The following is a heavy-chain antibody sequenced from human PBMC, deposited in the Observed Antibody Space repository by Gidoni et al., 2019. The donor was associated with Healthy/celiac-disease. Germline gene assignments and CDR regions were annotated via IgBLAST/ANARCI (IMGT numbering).Heavy chain of an antibody. J-gene: IGHJ4*02. CDR3: ARGGAAEQSFDY. CDR2: IYYSGST. Sequence: QVQLQESGPGLVKPSETLSLTCTVSGGSISSYYWSWIRQPPGKGLEWIGYIYYSGSTNYNPSLKSRVTISVDTSKNQFSRKLSSVTAADTAVYYCARGGAAEQSFDYWGQGTLVTVSS. D-gene: IGHD6-25*01. CDR1: GGSISSYY. V-gene: IGHV4-59*01.